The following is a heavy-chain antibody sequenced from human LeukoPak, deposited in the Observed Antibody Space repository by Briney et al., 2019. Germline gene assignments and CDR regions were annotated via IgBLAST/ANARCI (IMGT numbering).Heavy chain of an antibody. D-gene: IGHD3-10*01. V-gene: IGHV1-18*01. Sequence: ASVKVSCKASGYTFTSYGISWVRQAPGQGLEWMRWISAYNGNTNYAQKLQGRVTMTTDTSTSTAYMELRSLRSDDTAVYYCARDLLLLWFGGRGGANWFDPWGQGTLVTVSS. J-gene: IGHJ5*02. CDR1: GYTFTSYG. CDR3: ARDLLLLWFGGRGGANWFDP. CDR2: ISAYNGNT.